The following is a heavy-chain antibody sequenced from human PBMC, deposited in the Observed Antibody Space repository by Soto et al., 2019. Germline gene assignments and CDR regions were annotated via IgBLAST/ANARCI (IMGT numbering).Heavy chain of an antibody. CDR1: GGSISSSSYY. D-gene: IGHD2-15*01. Sequence: QLQLQESGPGLVKPSETLSLTSTVSGGSISSSSYYWGWIRQPPGKGLEWIGSIYYSGSTYYNPSLKSRVTISVDTSKNQFSLKLSSVTAADTAVYYCARHCSGGSCYSYYFDYWGQGTLVTVSS. J-gene: IGHJ4*02. CDR3: ARHCSGGSCYSYYFDY. V-gene: IGHV4-39*01. CDR2: IYYSGST.